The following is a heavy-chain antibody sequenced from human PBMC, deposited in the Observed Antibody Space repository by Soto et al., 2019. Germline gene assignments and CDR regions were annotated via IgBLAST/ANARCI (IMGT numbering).Heavy chain of an antibody. CDR1: GDSVSSNSAA. CDR2: TYYRSKWYN. J-gene: IGHJ4*02. CDR3: AXXXXXXXXXXXXTFDF. Sequence: QVQLQQSGPGLVKPSQTLSLTCAISGDSVSSNSAAWNWIRQSPSRGLEWLGRTYYRSKWYNDYAVSVKGRITINPDTSKNQFSLQLNSVTPXXXXXXXCAXXXXXXXXXXXXTFDFWGQGTLVTVSS. V-gene: IGHV6-1*01.